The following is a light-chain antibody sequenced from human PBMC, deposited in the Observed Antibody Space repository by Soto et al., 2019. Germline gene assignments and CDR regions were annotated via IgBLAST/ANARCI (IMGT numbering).Light chain of an antibody. CDR2: DAS. CDR1: ESIGNY. CDR3: QCRRDWPPRVT. Sequence: EVVLTQSPATLSLSPGERATLSCRASESIGNYLAWYQQKLGQAPKLLIYDASHRAIGIPGRFSGDGSGTDVTLYIGSLEHEDLAVYYCQCRRDWPPRVTFGGGTKVEIK. J-gene: IGKJ4*01. V-gene: IGKV3-11*01.